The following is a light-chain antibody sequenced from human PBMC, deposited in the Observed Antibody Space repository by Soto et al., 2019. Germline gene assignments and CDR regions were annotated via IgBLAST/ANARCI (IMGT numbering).Light chain of an antibody. CDR1: SSDAGSYNR. Sequence: QSALTQTPSVSGSPGQSVTISCTGTSSDAGSYNRVSWYQQSPGTAPKLMIYEVSDRPSGVPDRFSGSKSGNTASLTISGLQDEDEAEYYCSSYTSSSTLVFGGGTKLTVL. J-gene: IGLJ2*01. V-gene: IGLV2-18*02. CDR3: SSYTSSSTLV. CDR2: EVS.